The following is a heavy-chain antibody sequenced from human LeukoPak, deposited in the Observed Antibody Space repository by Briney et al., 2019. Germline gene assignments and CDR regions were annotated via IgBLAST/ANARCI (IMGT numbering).Heavy chain of an antibody. J-gene: IGHJ4*02. Sequence: SGTLSLTCAVSGGSISSSNWWSWVRQPPEKGLEWIGEIYHSGSTNYNPSLKSRVTISVDKSKNQFSLTLSSVTAADTAVYYCASLDYGDGSYYFDYWGQGTLVTVSS. CDR3: ASLDYGDGSYYFDY. V-gene: IGHV4-4*02. CDR2: IYHSGST. CDR1: GGSISSSNW. D-gene: IGHD4-17*01.